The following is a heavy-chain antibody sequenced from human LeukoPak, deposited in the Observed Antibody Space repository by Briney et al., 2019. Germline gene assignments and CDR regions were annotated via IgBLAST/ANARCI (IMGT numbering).Heavy chain of an antibody. CDR1: GFTFSSYS. D-gene: IGHD1-26*01. CDR3: SRERELPNDAFDI. CDR2: ISSSSSYV. V-gene: IGHV3-21*01. J-gene: IGHJ3*02. Sequence: SGGSLRLSCAASGFTFSSYSMNWVRQAPGKGLEWVSSISSSSSYVYYADSVKGRFTISRDNAKNTLYLQMNSLRAEDTAVYYCSRERELPNDAFDIWGQGTMVTVSS.